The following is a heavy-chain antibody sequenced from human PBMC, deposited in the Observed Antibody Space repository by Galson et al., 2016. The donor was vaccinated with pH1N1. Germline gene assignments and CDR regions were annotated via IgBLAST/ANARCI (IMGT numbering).Heavy chain of an antibody. D-gene: IGHD4-17*01. V-gene: IGHV4-59*01. J-gene: IGHJ2*01. Sequence: SETLSLTCTISTGSISGYYWTWIRQPPGEGLEWIGYTYYGGSTNYNPSLKSRLTISIDTSKNQSSLKLSSLTAADTAVYYCARGDYGDSLYWYFDVWGGGTLVTVSS. CDR3: ARGDYGDSLYWYFDV. CDR1: TGSISGYY. CDR2: TYYGGST.